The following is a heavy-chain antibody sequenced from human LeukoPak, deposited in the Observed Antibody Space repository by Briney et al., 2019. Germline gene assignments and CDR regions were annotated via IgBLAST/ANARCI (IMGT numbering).Heavy chain of an antibody. CDR2: MYHSGNT. CDR1: GGSTSSYY. Sequence: SETLSLTCTVSGGSTSSYYWGWIRQPPGKGLEWIGSMYHSGNTYYNPSLKSRVIISVDTSKNQFSLKLSSVTAADTAVYYCARHAMVAAPIDYWGQGTLVTVSS. J-gene: IGHJ4*02. CDR3: ARHAMVAAPIDY. D-gene: IGHD2-15*01. V-gene: IGHV4-39*01.